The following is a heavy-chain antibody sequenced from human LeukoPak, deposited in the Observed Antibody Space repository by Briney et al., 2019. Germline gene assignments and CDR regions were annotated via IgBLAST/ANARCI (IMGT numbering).Heavy chain of an antibody. CDR3: ARDQGVLRYFDWGNYFDY. CDR1: GYTFTGYS. D-gene: IGHD3-9*01. J-gene: IGHJ4*02. V-gene: IGHV1-2*02. Sequence: ASVKVSCKASGYTFTGYSVHWVRQAPGQGLEWMGWINPNSGGTKYALKFQGRVTMTRDTSISTAYMELSRLTSDDTAVYYCARDQGVLRYFDWGNYFDYWGQGTLVTVSS. CDR2: INPNSGGT.